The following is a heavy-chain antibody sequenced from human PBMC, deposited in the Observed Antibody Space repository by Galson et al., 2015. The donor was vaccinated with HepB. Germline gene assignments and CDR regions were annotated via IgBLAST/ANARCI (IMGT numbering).Heavy chain of an antibody. D-gene: IGHD6-19*01. CDR1: GFTFSSYS. CDR3: ARFPGIAVAGTKH. V-gene: IGHV3-48*01. Sequence: SLRLSCAASGFTFSSYSMNWVRQAPGKGLEWVSYISSSSSTIYYADSVKGRFTISRDNAKNSLYLQMNSLRAEDTAVYYCARFPGIAVAGTKHWGQGTLVTVSS. J-gene: IGHJ4*02. CDR2: ISSSSSTI.